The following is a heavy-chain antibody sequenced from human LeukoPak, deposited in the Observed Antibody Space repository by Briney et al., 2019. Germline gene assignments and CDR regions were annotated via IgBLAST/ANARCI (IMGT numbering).Heavy chain of an antibody. CDR2: INHSGST. D-gene: IGHD5-12*01. CDR3: ARLGDIRNFDY. CDR1: GGSFSGYY. V-gene: IGHV4-34*01. Sequence: PSETLSLTCAVYGGSFSGYYWSWIRQPPGKGLEWIGEINHSGSTYYNPSLKSRVTISVDTSKNQFSLKLSSVTAADTAVYYCARLGDIRNFDYWGQGTLVTVSS. J-gene: IGHJ4*02.